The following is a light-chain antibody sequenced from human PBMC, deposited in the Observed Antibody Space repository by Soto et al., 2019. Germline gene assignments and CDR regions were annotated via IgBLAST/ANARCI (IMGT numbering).Light chain of an antibody. CDR2: AAS. V-gene: IGKV1-39*01. CDR1: QSISSY. Sequence: DIQMTQSPSSLSASVGDRVTITCRASQSISSYLNWYQQKPGKAPKLLIYAASSLQSGVPSRFSGSGSGTDFTLTISSLQPEDFATYYGQQSYSTPQTFGQGPKVEIK. CDR3: QQSYSTPQT. J-gene: IGKJ1*01.